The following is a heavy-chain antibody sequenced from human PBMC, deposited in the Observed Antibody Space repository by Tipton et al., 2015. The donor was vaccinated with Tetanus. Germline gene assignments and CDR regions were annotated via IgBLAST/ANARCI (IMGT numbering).Heavy chain of an antibody. CDR3: ARVQEQRIYYYGMDV. CDR1: GGTFNNFP. J-gene: IGHJ6*02. V-gene: IGHV1-18*01. Sequence: QSGAEVKTPGSSVKLSCKGSGGTFNNFPISWVRQAPGQGLEWMGWISAYNGKTKYAQRLQGRVTMTTDRSASTAYMDLRRLRSDDTAVYYCARVQEQRIYYYGMDVWGQGTTVTVSS. CDR2: ISAYNGKT. D-gene: IGHD6-25*01.